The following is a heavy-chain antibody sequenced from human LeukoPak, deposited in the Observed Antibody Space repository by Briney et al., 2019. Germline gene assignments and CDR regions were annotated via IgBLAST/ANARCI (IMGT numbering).Heavy chain of an antibody. CDR3: TTGGRGYSYGFDY. V-gene: IGHV3-15*01. Sequence: GGSLRLSCAASGFTFSNAWMRWVRQAPGKGLEWVGRIKSKTDGGTTDYAAPVKGRFTISRDDSKNTLYLQMNSLKTEDTAVYYCTTGGRGYSYGFDYWGQGTLVTVSP. CDR2: IKSKTDGGTT. CDR1: GFTFSNAW. J-gene: IGHJ4*02. D-gene: IGHD5-18*01.